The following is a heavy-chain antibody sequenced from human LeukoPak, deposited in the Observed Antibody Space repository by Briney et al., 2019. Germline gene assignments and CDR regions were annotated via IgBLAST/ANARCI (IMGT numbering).Heavy chain of an antibody. CDR1: GGSINSYY. D-gene: IGHD3-22*01. V-gene: IGHV4-59*01. J-gene: IGHJ4*02. CDR3: ARVGSSGYYFDY. CDR2: IYYSGST. Sequence: KPSETLSLTCTVSGGSINSYYWSWIRQPPGKGLEWIGYIYYSGSTNYNPSLKSRVTISVDTSKNQFSLKLSSVTAADTAVYYCARVGSSGYYFDYWGQGTLVTVSS.